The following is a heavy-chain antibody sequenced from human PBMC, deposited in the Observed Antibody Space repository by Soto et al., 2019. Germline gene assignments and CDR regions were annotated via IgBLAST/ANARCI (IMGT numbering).Heavy chain of an antibody. D-gene: IGHD2-15*01. Sequence: GGSLRLSCAASGFTFSSYGMHWVRQAPGKGLEWVAVISYDGSNKYYADSVKGRFTISRDNSKNTLYLQMNSLRAEDTAVYYCAKDHLKFVVVVGYYYYGMDVWGQGTTVTVSS. CDR3: AKDHLKFVVVVGYYYYGMDV. CDR1: GFTFSSYG. V-gene: IGHV3-30*18. J-gene: IGHJ6*02. CDR2: ISYDGSNK.